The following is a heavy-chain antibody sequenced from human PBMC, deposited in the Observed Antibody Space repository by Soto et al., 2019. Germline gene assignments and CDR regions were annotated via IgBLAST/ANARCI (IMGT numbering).Heavy chain of an antibody. J-gene: IGHJ4*02. CDR1: GFSLTTSGVG. CDR3: AHRVLRTVFGLVTTTAIYFDF. Sequence: ESGPTQVKPRQTLTLTCTFSGFSLTTSGVGVGWIRQSPGKAPEWLALIYWDDDKRYSPSLKSRLTITKDTSKNQVVLTMADLVPADTATYYCAHRVLRTVFGLVTTTAIYFDFWGQGTPVAVSS. D-gene: IGHD3-3*01. V-gene: IGHV2-5*02. CDR2: IYWDDDK.